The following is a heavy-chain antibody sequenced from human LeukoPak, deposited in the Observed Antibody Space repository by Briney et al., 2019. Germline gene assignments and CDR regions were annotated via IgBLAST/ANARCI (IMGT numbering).Heavy chain of an antibody. Sequence: GGSLRLSCSASGFIFASYGMNWVRQAPGKGLQWVSYISAGSSYTFYADSVKGRFTISRDDADNSLHLQMNSLSAEDTAVYYCARDAVQAGTPLYFDFWGQGALVTVSS. CDR2: ISAGSSYT. J-gene: IGHJ4*02. CDR1: GFIFASYG. V-gene: IGHV3-21*05. CDR3: ARDAVQAGTPLYFDF. D-gene: IGHD2-15*01.